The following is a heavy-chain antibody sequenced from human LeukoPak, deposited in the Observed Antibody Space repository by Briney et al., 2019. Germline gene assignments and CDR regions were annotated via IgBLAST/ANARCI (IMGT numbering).Heavy chain of an antibody. CDR2: ISSSGSTI. CDR1: GFTFSDYY. V-gene: IGHV3-11*01. Sequence: PGGSLRLSCAASGFTFSDYYMSWIRQAPGKGLEWVSYISSSGSTIYYADSVKGRFTISRDNAKNSLYLQMHSLRAEDTAVYFCARLRSSSFYYFFIDVWGKGTTVTVSS. J-gene: IGHJ6*03. CDR3: ARLRSSSFYYFFIDV. D-gene: IGHD4/OR15-4a*01.